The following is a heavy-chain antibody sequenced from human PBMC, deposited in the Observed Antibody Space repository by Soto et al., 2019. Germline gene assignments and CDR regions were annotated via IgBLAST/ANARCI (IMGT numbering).Heavy chain of an antibody. V-gene: IGHV4-59*01. CDR3: ARVVQYSSGWYEQGWFDP. J-gene: IGHJ5*02. CDR2: IYYSGST. Sequence: PSETLFITCTFSVGSISIYYWSWIRQPPGKGLEWIGYIYYSGSTNYNPPLKSRVTISVDTSKNQFSLKLSSVTAADTAVYYCARVVQYSSGWYEQGWFDPWGQGTLVTVSS. CDR1: VGSISIYY. D-gene: IGHD6-19*01.